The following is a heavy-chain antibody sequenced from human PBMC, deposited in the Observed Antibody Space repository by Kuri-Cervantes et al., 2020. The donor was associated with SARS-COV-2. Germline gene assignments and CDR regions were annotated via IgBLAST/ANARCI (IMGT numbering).Heavy chain of an antibody. CDR2: IYSGGST. Sequence: GESLKISCATSGFTFSNAWMTWVRQAPGKGLEWVSVIYSGGSTYYADSVKGRFTIPRDNSKNTLYLQMNSLRAEDTAVYYCARVGRSIFGVVMGYFDYWGQGTLVTVSS. J-gene: IGHJ4*02. CDR3: ARVGRSIFGVVMGYFDY. D-gene: IGHD3-3*01. V-gene: IGHV3-66*01. CDR1: GFTFSNAW.